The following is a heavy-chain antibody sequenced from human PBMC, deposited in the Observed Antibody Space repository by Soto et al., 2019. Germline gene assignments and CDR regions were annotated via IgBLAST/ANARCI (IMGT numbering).Heavy chain of an antibody. Sequence: TSETLSLTCAVYGGSFSGYDWSWIRQPPAKGLEWIGEINHSGSTNYNPSLKSRVTISVDRSKNQFSLKLSSVTAADTAVYYCAREGHYTQGSAHRGTDYWGQGTQVTVSS. CDR1: GGSFSGYD. J-gene: IGHJ4*02. CDR2: INHSGST. V-gene: IGHV4-34*01. CDR3: AREGHYTQGSAHRGTDY. D-gene: IGHD3-3*01.